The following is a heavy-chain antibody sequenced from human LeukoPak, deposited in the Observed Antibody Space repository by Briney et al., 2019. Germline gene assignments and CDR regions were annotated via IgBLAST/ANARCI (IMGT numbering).Heavy chain of an antibody. Sequence: GASVKVSCKASGGTFSSYAISWVRQAPGQGLEWMGGTIPIVGTANYAQKFKGRVTITAAESTRTAYMELSSLRYEGTAVYYCARVSRYYFDYWGQGTLVTVSS. J-gene: IGHJ4*02. CDR1: GGTFSSYA. CDR2: TIPIVGTA. CDR3: ARVSRYYFDY. V-gene: IGHV1-69*13.